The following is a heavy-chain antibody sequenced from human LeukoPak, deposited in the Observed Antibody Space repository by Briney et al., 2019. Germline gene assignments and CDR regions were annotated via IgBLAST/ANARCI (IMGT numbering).Heavy chain of an antibody. D-gene: IGHD3-10*01. V-gene: IGHV3-48*03. J-gene: IGHJ4*02. CDR3: ARGLTYGSGGFDY. CDR1: GFSFDNYE. CDR2: TSSCGSLI. Sequence: GGSLRLSCAASGFSFDNYEMNWVRQAPGKGLEWVSYTSSCGSLIYYADSVKGRFRISRDNAKNSLSLQMDSLRAEDTAVYYCARGLTYGSGGFDYWGQGTLVTVSS.